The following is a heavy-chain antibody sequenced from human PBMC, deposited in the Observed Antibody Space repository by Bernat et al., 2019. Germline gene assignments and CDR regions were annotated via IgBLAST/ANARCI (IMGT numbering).Heavy chain of an antibody. CDR1: GFTFSSYA. Sequence: VQLVESGGGVVQPGRSLRLSCAASGFTFSSYAMSWVRQAPGKGLEWVSAISGSGGRTYYEDSVKGRFTISRDNSKNTLYFQMNSLRAEDTAVYYCAKDQRYCTTTSCYGNDAFDIWGQGTMVTVSS. D-gene: IGHD2-2*01. CDR2: ISGSGGRT. CDR3: AKDQRYCTTTSCYGNDAFDI. V-gene: IGHV3-23*04. J-gene: IGHJ3*02.